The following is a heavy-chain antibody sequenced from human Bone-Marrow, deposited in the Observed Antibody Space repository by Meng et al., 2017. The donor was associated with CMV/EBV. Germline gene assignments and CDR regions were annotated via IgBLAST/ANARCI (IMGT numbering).Heavy chain of an antibody. V-gene: IGHV3-30*02. J-gene: IGHJ6*02. CDR3: ARGCDIVVVPAAIEGYYYYGMDV. Sequence: GESLKISCAASGFTFSSYGMHWVRQAPGKGLEWVAFIRYDGSNKYYADSVKGRFTISRDNSKNTLYLQMNSLRAEDTAVYYCARGCDIVVVPAAIEGYYYYGMDVWGQGTTVTVSS. D-gene: IGHD2-2*02. CDR2: IRYDGSNK. CDR1: GFTFSSYG.